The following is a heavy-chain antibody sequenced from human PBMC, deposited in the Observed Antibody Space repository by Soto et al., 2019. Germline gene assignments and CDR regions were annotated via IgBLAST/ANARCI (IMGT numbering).Heavy chain of an antibody. CDR3: ARHSRPGSVVASNFDY. V-gene: IGHV4-39*01. CDR2: IYYSGST. D-gene: IGHD2-15*01. J-gene: IGHJ4*02. Sequence: SETLSLTCTVPGGSISSSSYYWGWIRQPPGKGLEWIGSIYYSGSTYYNPSLKSRVTISVDTSKNQFSLKLSSVTAADTAVYYCARHSRPGSVVASNFDYWGQGTLVTVSS. CDR1: GGSISSSSYY.